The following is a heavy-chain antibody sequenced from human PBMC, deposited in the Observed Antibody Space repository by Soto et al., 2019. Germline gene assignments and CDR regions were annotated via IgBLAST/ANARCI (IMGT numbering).Heavy chain of an antibody. CDR2: INHSGST. CDR1: GGSFSGYY. Sequence: SETLSLTCAVYGGSFSGYYWSWIRQPPGKGLEWIGEINHSGSTNYNPSLKSRVTISVDTSKNQFSLKLSSVTAADTAVYYCARGAILGSFSSSWYERDYYYGMDVWGQGTTVTVSS. J-gene: IGHJ6*02. V-gene: IGHV4-34*01. CDR3: ARGAILGSFSSSWYERDYYYGMDV. D-gene: IGHD6-13*01.